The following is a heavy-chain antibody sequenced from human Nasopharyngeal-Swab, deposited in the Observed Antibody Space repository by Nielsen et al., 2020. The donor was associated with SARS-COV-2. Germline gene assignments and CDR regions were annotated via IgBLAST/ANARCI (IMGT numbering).Heavy chain of an antibody. D-gene: IGHD2-2*03. CDR1: GFSISGYW. Sequence: GESLKISCAASGFSISGYWMHWVRQAPGKGLVWVSRISSDGGANYADSATGRFTISRDNAKNTVYLQMNSLRDEDTAVYYCLRGMAGYGWFDPWGQEILVTVSS. V-gene: IGHV3-74*01. CDR2: ISSDGGA. CDR3: LRGMAGYGWFDP. J-gene: IGHJ5*02.